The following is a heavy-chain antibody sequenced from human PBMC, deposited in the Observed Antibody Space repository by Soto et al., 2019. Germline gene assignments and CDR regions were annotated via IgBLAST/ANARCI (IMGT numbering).Heavy chain of an antibody. V-gene: IGHV4-59*01. D-gene: IGHD3-10*01. Sequence: SETLSLTCNISGGSISHYYWSWIRQPPGKALEWIGYIYSNGGTNYNPSLKSRVTISVDTSKHQFSLSLNSVTAADTAVYYCAGVMLRGSYYFGLDVWGQGTTVTVS. J-gene: IGHJ6*02. CDR3: AGVMLRGSYYFGLDV. CDR2: IYSNGGT. CDR1: GGSISHYY.